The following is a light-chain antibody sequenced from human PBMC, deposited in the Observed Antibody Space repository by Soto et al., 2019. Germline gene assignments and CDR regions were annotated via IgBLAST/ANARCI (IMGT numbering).Light chain of an antibody. V-gene: IGKV1-5*01. Sequence: DIQMTQSPPTLSASVGDRVAITFRASQSISVWLAWFQQKPGKAPKLLIYDASTLQSEVPSRFSGSGSGTEFTLTISRLQPDDFATYYCQHYNSYPYTFGQGTKLE. CDR1: QSISVW. CDR2: DAS. J-gene: IGKJ2*01. CDR3: QHYNSYPYT.